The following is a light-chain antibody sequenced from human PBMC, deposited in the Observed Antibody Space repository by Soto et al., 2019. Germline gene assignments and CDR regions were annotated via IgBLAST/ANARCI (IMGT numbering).Light chain of an antibody. CDR2: DAS. V-gene: IGKV1-33*01. CDR3: QKCDYLPI. CDR1: HDITSY. Sequence: DIQMTQSPSSLSASVGDRVTITCQASHDITSYLNWYQHKPGKAPKLLIYDASILEAGVPSRFSGSGCETHYPFTISSLPSEDVATYYCQKCDYLPIFGPGTTVDFK. J-gene: IGKJ3*01.